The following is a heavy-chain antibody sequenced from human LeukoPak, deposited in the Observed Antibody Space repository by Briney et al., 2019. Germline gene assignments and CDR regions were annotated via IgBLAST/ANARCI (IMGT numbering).Heavy chain of an antibody. V-gene: IGHV3-30*18. Sequence: PGGSLRLPCAASGFTFSTHAMHWVRQAPGKGLEWVAAVSYDGSRNYYADSVKGRFTISRDTSNNMLYLQMSSLRPEDTAMYYCAKVWRAHGDFHAFDVWGQGTMVAVSP. D-gene: IGHD4-17*01. CDR3: AKVWRAHGDFHAFDV. CDR1: GFTFSTHA. J-gene: IGHJ3*01. CDR2: VSYDGSRN.